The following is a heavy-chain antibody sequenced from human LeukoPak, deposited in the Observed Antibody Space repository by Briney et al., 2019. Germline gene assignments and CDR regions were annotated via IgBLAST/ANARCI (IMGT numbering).Heavy chain of an antibody. Sequence: PGGSLRLSCAPSGFTFSRYAMNWVRQAPGKGLEWVSIISNSGDSTIYADSVKGRFTISRDNSKNILYLQMNSLRAEDTAVYYCARVSSLWFGELSPTNWFDPWGQGTLVTVSS. CDR2: ISNSGDST. J-gene: IGHJ5*02. CDR1: GFTFSRYA. D-gene: IGHD3-10*01. CDR3: ARVSSLWFGELSPTNWFDP. V-gene: IGHV3-23*01.